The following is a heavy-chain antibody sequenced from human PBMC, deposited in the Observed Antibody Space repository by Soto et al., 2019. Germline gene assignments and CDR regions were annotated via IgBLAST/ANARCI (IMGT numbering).Heavy chain of an antibody. Sequence: SETLSLTCTVSGGSISSYYWSWIRQPPGKGLEWIGYIYYSGSTNYNPSLKSRVTISVDTSKNQFSLKLSSVTAADTAVYYCARGGGWFRGVWNYYYYYGMDVWGQGTTVTVSS. D-gene: IGHD6-19*01. V-gene: IGHV4-59*01. CDR1: GGSISSYY. CDR2: IYYSGST. J-gene: IGHJ6*02. CDR3: ARGGGWFRGVWNYYYYYGMDV.